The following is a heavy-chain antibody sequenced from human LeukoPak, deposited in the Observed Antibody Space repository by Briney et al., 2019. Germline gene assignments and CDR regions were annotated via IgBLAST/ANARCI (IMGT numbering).Heavy chain of an antibody. CDR2: ISGSGGST. Sequence: PGGSLRLSCAASGFTFSSYAMSWVRQAPGKGLEWVSAISGSGGSTYYADSVKGRFTISRDNSKSTLYLQMNSLRAEDTAVYYCAKYGYWYSQTLDYWGQGTLVTVSS. CDR1: GFTFSSYA. J-gene: IGHJ4*02. CDR3: AKYGYWYSQTLDY. D-gene: IGHD2-8*02. V-gene: IGHV3-23*01.